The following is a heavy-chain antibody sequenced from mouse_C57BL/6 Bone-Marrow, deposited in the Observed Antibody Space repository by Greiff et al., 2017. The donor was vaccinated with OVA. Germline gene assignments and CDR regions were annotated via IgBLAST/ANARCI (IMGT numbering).Heavy chain of an antibody. V-gene: IGHV5-6*01. Sequence: EVQGVESGGDLVKPGGSLKLSCAASGFTFSSYGMSWVRQTPDKRLEWVATISSGGSYTYYPDSVKGRFTISRDNAKNTLYLQMSSVKSEDTAMYYCARHGDYGSFFDYWGQGTTLTVSS. CDR3: ARHGDYGSFFDY. D-gene: IGHD1-1*01. CDR2: ISSGGSYT. J-gene: IGHJ2*01. CDR1: GFTFSSYG.